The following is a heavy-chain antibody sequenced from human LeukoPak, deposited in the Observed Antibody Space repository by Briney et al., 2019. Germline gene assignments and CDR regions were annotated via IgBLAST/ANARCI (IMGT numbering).Heavy chain of an antibody. D-gene: IGHD6-13*01. CDR2: TYYRSKWSF. Sequence: SQTFSLTCDISGDSLFTNGVAWNWIRQSPSRGLEWPGRTYYRSKWSFEYGVSVKSRISINADTSKNQFSLQLSSVTPEDTAVYYCARGKYSSFDNWGQGTLVTVSS. CDR1: GDSLFTNGVA. CDR3: ARGKYSSFDN. V-gene: IGHV6-1*01. J-gene: IGHJ4*02.